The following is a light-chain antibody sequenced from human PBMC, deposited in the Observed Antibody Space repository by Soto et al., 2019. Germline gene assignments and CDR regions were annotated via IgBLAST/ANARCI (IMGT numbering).Light chain of an antibody. CDR1: QSVGGTF. CDR2: GAS. Sequence: EIILTQSPGTLSLPPGEGATLSCRASQSVGGTFLAWYQQKGGQAPRLLIHGASNRATGIPDRFSGSGSGTDFTLTISRLEPEDFAVYYCQQYGSSRTFGRGTKVDIK. J-gene: IGKJ1*01. V-gene: IGKV3-20*01. CDR3: QQYGSSRT.